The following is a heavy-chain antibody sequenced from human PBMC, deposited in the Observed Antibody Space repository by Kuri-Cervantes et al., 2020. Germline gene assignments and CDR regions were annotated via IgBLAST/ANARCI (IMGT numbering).Heavy chain of an antibody. V-gene: IGHV4-34*01. CDR3: ARVGGDYDILTGYFSYYYYYMDV. CDR1: GGSFSGYY. D-gene: IGHD3-9*01. CDR2: INHSGST. Sequence: GSLRLSCAVYGGSFSGYYWGWIRQPPGKGLEWIGEINHSGSTNYNPSLKSRVTISVDTSKNQFSLKLSSVTAADTAVYYCARVGGDYDILTGYFSYYYYYMDVWGKGTTVTVSS. J-gene: IGHJ6*03.